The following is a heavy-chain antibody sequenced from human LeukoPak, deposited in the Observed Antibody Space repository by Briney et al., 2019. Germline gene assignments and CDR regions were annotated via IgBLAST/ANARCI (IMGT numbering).Heavy chain of an antibody. V-gene: IGHV3-21*04. CDR3: ARDSGTTGEVKFDP. J-gene: IGHJ5*02. CDR1: GFTFSSYS. D-gene: IGHD3-10*01. Sequence: GGSLRLSCAASGFTFSSYSMNWVRQAPGKGLEWGSSISSSSSYIYHADSVKGRFTISRDNAKNSLYLQMNSLRAEDTAVYYCARDSGTTGEVKFDPWGQGTLVTVSS. CDR2: ISSSSSYI.